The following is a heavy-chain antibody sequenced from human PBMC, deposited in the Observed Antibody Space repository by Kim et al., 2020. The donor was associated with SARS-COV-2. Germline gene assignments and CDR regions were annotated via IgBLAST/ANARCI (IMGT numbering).Heavy chain of an antibody. CDR3: ARDAYSSSWYLDYYYGMDV. CDR1: GYTFTSYG. D-gene: IGHD6-13*01. CDR2: ISAYNGNT. J-gene: IGHJ6*02. Sequence: ASVKVSCKAXGYTFTSYGISWVRQAPGQGLEWMGWISAYNGNTNYAQKLQGRVTMTTDTSTSTAYMELRSLRSDDTAVYYCARDAYSSSWYLDYYYGMDVWGQGTTVTVAS. V-gene: IGHV1-18*01.